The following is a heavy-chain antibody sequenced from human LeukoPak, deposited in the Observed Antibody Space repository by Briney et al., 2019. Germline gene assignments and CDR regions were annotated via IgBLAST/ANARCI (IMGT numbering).Heavy chain of an antibody. J-gene: IGHJ4*02. CDR1: GGSFSGYY. D-gene: IGHD4-17*01. CDR3: GRGPSPLRTTVAFDY. CDR2: INHSGST. Sequence: SETLSLTCAVYGGSFSGYYWSWIRQPPGKGLEWIGEINHSGSTNYNPSLKSRVTISVDTSKNQFSLKLSSVTAADTAVYYCGRGPSPLRTTVAFDYWGQGTLVTVSS. V-gene: IGHV4-34*01.